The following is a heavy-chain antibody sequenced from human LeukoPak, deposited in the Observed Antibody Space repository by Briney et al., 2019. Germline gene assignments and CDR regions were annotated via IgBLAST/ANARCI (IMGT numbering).Heavy chain of an antibody. D-gene: IGHD5-24*01. CDR2: ISYDGSNK. V-gene: IGHV3-30-3*02. CDR1: GFTFSSYA. J-gene: IGHJ4*02. Sequence: PGGSLRLSCAASGFTFSSYAMHWVRQAPGKGLEWVAVISYDGSNKYYADSVKGRFTISRDNSKNTLYLQMNSLRAEDTAVYYCAKNRGGYTEYYFDYWGQGTLVTVSS. CDR3: AKNRGGYTEYYFDY.